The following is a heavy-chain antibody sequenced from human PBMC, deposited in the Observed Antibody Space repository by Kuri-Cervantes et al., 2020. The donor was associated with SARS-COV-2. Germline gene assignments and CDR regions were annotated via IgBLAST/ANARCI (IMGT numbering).Heavy chain of an antibody. D-gene: IGHD2-15*01. CDR1: GGTFSSYA. CDR2: IIPILGTA. J-gene: IGHJ5*02. Sequence: SVKVSCKASGGTFSSYAISWVRQAPGQGLEWMGRIIPILGTANYAQKLQGRVTMTTDTSTSTAYMELRSLRSDDTAVYYCARVGIVVVVAAIPDWFDPWGQGTLVTVSS. V-gene: IGHV1-69*04. CDR3: ARVGIVVVVAAIPDWFDP.